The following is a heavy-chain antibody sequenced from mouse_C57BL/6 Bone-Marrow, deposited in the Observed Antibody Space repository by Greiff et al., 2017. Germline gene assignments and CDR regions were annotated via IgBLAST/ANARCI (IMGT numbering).Heavy chain of an antibody. V-gene: IGHV1-64*01. D-gene: IGHD3-3*01. CDR2: IHPNSGST. CDR3: ARRALNYFDY. Sequence: QVQLQQSGAELVKPGASVKLSCKASGYTFTSYWVHWVKQRPGQGLEWIGMIHPNSGSTNYNEKFKSKATLTVDKSSSTAYMQLSSLTSEDSAVYYCARRALNYFDYWGQGTTLTVSS. J-gene: IGHJ2*01. CDR1: GYTFTSYW.